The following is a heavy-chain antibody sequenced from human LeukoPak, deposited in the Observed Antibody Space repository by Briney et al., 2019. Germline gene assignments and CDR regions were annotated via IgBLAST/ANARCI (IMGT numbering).Heavy chain of an antibody. CDR3: ARVTTVTTDPTDYYYYYMDV. J-gene: IGHJ6*03. CDR1: GGSISSGSYY. D-gene: IGHD4-11*01. CDR2: IYTSGST. Sequence: SETLSLTCTVSGGSISSGSYYWSWIRQPAGKGLEWIGRIYTSGSTNYNPSLKSRVTISVDTSKNQFSLKLSSVTAADTAVYYCARVTTVTTDPTDYYYYYMDVWGKGTTVTVSS. V-gene: IGHV4-61*02.